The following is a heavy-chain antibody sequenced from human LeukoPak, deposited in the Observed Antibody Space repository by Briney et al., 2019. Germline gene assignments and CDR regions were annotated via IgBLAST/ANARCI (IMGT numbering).Heavy chain of an antibody. CDR1: GYTLTELS. J-gene: IGHJ6*03. D-gene: IGHD2-21*01. Sequence: ASVKVSCKVSGYTLTELSMHWVRQAPGKGLEWMGGFDPEDGETIYAQKFQGRVTMTEDTSTDTAYMELSSLRSEDTAVYYCARDVAIPPPKNYYYMDVWGKGTTVTVSS. V-gene: IGHV1-24*01. CDR2: FDPEDGET. CDR3: ARDVAIPPPKNYYYMDV.